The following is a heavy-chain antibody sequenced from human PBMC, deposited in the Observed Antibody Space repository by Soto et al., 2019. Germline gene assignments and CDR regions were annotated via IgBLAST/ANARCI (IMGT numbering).Heavy chain of an antibody. D-gene: IGHD6-19*01. V-gene: IGHV3-23*01. CDR2: ISGGGFDT. CDR3: AKGRGAVSGASHL. CDR1: GFIFSSYA. Sequence: ELQLLESGGGLVQPGGSLGLSCAASGFIFSSYAMSWVRQAPGKALEWVSGISGGGFDTYYADSVTSRFTISRDNSKNTLYLQMNSLRVEDTAIYYCAKGRGAVSGASHLWGQGTLVTVSS. J-gene: IGHJ1*01.